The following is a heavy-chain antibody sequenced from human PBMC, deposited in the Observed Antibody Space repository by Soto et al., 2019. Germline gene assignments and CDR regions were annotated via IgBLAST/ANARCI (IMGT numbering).Heavy chain of an antibody. D-gene: IGHD6-19*01. CDR3: AKCPLQSFYMDV. Sequence: GSLRLSCAASGFAFSNHVMTWVRQAPGKGLEWVSGITGSSDSTTYADSVKGRFTISRDNSKNTLYLQINILRSEDTAIYFCAKCPLQSFYMDVWGKGATVTVSS. V-gene: IGHV3-23*01. J-gene: IGHJ6*03. CDR1: GFAFSNHV. CDR2: ITGSSDST.